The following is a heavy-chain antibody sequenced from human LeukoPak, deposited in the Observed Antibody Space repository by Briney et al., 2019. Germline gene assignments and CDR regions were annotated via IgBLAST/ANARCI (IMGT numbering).Heavy chain of an antibody. Sequence: SETLSLTCAVCGGSFSDYYWSWIRQHPGKGLEWIGYIFHSGSTYYNPSLESRVKVSVDKSKNHFSLKLSSVTAADTAVYYCASLRYFDWFFDYWGQGTLVTVSS. CDR1: GGSFSDYY. CDR3: ASLRYFDWFFDY. CDR2: IFHSGST. D-gene: IGHD3-9*01. V-gene: IGHV4-31*11. J-gene: IGHJ4*02.